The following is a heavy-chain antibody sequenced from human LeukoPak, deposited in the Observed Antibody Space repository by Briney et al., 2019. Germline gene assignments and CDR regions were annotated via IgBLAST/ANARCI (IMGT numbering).Heavy chain of an antibody. D-gene: IGHD5-12*01. CDR2: IYYSGST. Sequence: SETLSLTCTVSGGSISSYYWSWIRQPPGKGLEWIGYIYYSGSTNYNPSLKSRVTISVDTSKNQFSLKLSSVTAADTAVYYCARRPDILLGMDVWGQGTTVTVSS. V-gene: IGHV4-59*08. J-gene: IGHJ6*02. CDR3: ARRPDILLGMDV. CDR1: GGSISSYY.